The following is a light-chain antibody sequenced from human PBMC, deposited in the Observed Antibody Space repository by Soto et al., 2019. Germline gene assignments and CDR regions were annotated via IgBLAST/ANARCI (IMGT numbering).Light chain of an antibody. CDR3: CSYAGSSTV. CDR2: EVS. CDR1: XSDVGSYNL. Sequence: QSVLTQPASVSGSPGQSITISCTGTXSDVGSYNLVSWYQQHPGKAPKLMIYEVSKRPSGVSNRFSGSKSGNTASLTISGLQAEDEADYYCCSYAGSSTVFGGGTKLTV. V-gene: IGLV2-23*02. J-gene: IGLJ3*02.